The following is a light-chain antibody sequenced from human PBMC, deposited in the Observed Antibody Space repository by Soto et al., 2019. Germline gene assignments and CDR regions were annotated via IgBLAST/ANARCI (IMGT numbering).Light chain of an antibody. V-gene: IGKV1-12*01. CDR1: QGISSW. CDR3: QQANSFPLT. J-gene: IGKJ4*01. Sequence: DIQMTQSPSSVSASVGDRVSITCRASQGISSWLAWYQQKRGRDPKLLIYTRSSLQSGVPSRFSGTGSGTHLPLTISSREPKDVATYYCQQANSFPLTFGGGTKVEIK. CDR2: TRS.